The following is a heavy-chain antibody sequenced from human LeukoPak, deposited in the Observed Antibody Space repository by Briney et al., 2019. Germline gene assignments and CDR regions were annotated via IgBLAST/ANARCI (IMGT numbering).Heavy chain of an antibody. Sequence: PSETLSLTCAVSGGSFSVHYWSWIRQPPGKGLEWIGEINQSGSTTYNPSLKSRVTVSVDTSKNQFSLKLSSVTAADTAVYYCATSYIGGFGEPDYWGQGTLVTVSS. CDR3: ATSYIGGFGEPDY. V-gene: IGHV4-34*01. CDR1: GGSFSVHY. J-gene: IGHJ4*02. CDR2: INQSGST. D-gene: IGHD3-16*01.